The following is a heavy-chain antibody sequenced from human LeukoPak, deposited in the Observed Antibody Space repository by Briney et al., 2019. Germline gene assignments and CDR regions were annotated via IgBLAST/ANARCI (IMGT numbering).Heavy chain of an antibody. CDR2: IYSGGST. V-gene: IGHV3-53*04. Sequence: GGSLRLSCAASGFTFDDYGMSWVRQAPGKGLEWVSVIYSGGSTYYADSVKGRFTISRHNSKNTLYLQMNGLRAEDTAVYYCARSVEWLLIDYWGQGTLVTVSS. CDR1: GFTFDDYG. CDR3: ARSVEWLLIDY. J-gene: IGHJ4*02. D-gene: IGHD3-3*01.